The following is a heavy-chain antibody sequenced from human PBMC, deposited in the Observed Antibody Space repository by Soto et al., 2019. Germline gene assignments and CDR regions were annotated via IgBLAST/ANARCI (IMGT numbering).Heavy chain of an antibody. CDR2: ISSSGSTI. D-gene: IGHD3-16*02. V-gene: IGHV3-11*01. Sequence: GSLRLSCAASGFTFSDYYMSWIRQAPGKGLEWVSYISSSGSTIYYADSVKGRFTISRDNAKNSLYLQMNSLRAEDTAVYYCARVRYDYVWGSYRSQNPDYWGQGTLVTVSS. J-gene: IGHJ4*02. CDR3: ARVRYDYVWGSYRSQNPDY. CDR1: GFTFSDYY.